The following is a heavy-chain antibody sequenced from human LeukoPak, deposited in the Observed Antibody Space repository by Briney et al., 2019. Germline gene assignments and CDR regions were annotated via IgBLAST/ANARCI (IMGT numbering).Heavy chain of an antibody. CDR3: ARHLGDF. J-gene: IGHJ4*02. CDR2: IDPSASYT. D-gene: IGHD3-16*01. CDR1: GYTFSSYW. Sequence: GESLKISCKGSGYTFSSYWFFWVRQMPGKGLDWSGRIDPSASYTGYSPSFQGHVTISADKFIGTAYLQWSILKSSDTAVYYCARHLGDFWGQGTLVTVSS. V-gene: IGHV5-10-1*01.